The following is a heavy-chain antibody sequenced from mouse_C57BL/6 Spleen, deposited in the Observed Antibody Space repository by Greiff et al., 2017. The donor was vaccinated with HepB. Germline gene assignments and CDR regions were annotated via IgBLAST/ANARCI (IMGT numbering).Heavy chain of an antibody. CDR2: ISSGSSTI. D-gene: IGHD1-1*01. J-gene: IGHJ2*01. Sequence: EVQLQESGGGLVKPGGSLKLSCAASGFTFSDYGMHWVRQAPEKGLDWVAYISSGSSTIYYADTVKGRFTISRDNAKNTLFLQMTSLRAEDTAMYYCARCSSYLYYFDYWGQGTTLTVSS. CDR3: ARCSSYLYYFDY. V-gene: IGHV5-17*01. CDR1: GFTFSDYG.